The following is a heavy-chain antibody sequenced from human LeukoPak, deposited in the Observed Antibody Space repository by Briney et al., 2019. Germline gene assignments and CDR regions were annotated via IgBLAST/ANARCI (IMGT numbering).Heavy chain of an antibody. CDR2: ISSSTSCI. CDR1: GFTFSSYS. V-gene: IGHV3-21*01. CDR3: ARAGGSTVSHSDY. Sequence: GGSLRLSCAASGFTFSSYSMNWIRQAPGKGLEWVSSISSSTSCIYYADSVKGRFTISKDNAKNSLYLQMNSLRAEDTAVYYCARAGGSTVSHSDYWGQRTLVTVSS. J-gene: IGHJ4*02. D-gene: IGHD4-17*01.